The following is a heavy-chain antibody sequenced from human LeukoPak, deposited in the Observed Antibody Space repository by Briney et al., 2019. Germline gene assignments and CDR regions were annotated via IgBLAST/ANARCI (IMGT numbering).Heavy chain of an antibody. CDR3: ARVDSSGYVEYFQH. CDR2: IYHSGST. J-gene: IGHJ1*01. V-gene: IGHV4-4*02. CDR1: GFTFSSYG. Sequence: GSLRLSCAASGFTFSSYGMHWVRQPPGKGLEWIGEIYHSGSTNYNPSLKSRVTISVDKSKNQFSLKLSSVTAADTAVYYCARVDSSGYVEYFQHWGQGTLVTVSS. D-gene: IGHD3-22*01.